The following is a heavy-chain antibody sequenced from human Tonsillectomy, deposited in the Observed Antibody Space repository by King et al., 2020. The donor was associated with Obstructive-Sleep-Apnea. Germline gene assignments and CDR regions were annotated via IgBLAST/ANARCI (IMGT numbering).Heavy chain of an antibody. J-gene: IGHJ4*02. CDR2: ISSSSSNT. CDR3: ARGGVGWYAGEYDD. CDR1: GFTFSSYS. Sequence: VQLVESGGGLVQPGGSLRLSCAASGFTFSSYSMTWVRQTPGKGLEWIAYISSSSSNTYYADSLQGRFTISRDNAKNSLYLQMNSLRAEDTGVYYCARGGVGWYAGEYDDGSQGTLVTVSS. V-gene: IGHV3-48*04. D-gene: IGHD6-19*01.